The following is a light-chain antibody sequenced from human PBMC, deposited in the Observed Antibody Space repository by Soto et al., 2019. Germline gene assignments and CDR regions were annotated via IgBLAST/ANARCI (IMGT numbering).Light chain of an antibody. CDR3: CSYAYSILWL. Sequence: QSVLTQPASVSGSLGQSITISCTGTSSDVGAYNYVSWYQHRPGKAPKLMIYEVSNRPSGVSPRFSGSKSGNTASLTISGLQAEDEADYYCCSYAYSILWLFGGGTKVTVL. CDR1: SSDVGAYNY. CDR2: EVS. J-gene: IGLJ3*02. V-gene: IGLV2-14*01.